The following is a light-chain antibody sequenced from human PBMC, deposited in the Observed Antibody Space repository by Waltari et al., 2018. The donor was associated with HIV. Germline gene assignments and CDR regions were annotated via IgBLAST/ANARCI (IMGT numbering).Light chain of an antibody. J-gene: IGLJ3*02. CDR3: QVWDSSSDRLNWV. CDR1: SIGSKS. Sequence: SYVLTQPPSVSVAPGQTARVTCGGNSIGSKSVHWYQQRPGQAPVLVVYDDNDRPSGFPERISGSNSGNTATLIIRGVEAGDEADYYCQVWDSSSDRLNWVFGGGTKLTVL. CDR2: DDN. V-gene: IGLV3-21*02.